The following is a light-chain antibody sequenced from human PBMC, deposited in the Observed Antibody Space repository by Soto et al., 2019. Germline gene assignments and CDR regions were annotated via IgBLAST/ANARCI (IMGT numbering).Light chain of an antibody. CDR3: SSYTSSSTI. CDR1: STDVGSYNY. Sequence: QSVLTQPASVSGSPGQSITISCTGTSTDVGSYNYVSWYQQHPGKAPKLMIYAVRDRPSGISSRFSGSKSGNTASLTISGLQTEDEADYYCSSYTSSSTIFGTGTKVTVL. CDR2: AVR. J-gene: IGLJ1*01. V-gene: IGLV2-14*01.